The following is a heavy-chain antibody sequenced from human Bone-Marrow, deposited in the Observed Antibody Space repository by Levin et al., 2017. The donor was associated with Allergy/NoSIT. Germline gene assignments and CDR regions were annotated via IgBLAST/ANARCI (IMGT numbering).Heavy chain of an antibody. J-gene: IGHJ4*02. Sequence: PVASVKVSCKTSGYTFSEYAIHWIRQAPGQGLECMGWINGGDDYTKYSQKFQDRVTITKDTSASTVYMEVTSLRSEDTAVYYCARDWMSSGFDHWGQGTQVTVSS. CDR1: GYTFSEYA. CDR3: ARDWMSSGFDH. D-gene: IGHD3-10*01. CDR2: INGGDDYT. V-gene: IGHV1-3*01.